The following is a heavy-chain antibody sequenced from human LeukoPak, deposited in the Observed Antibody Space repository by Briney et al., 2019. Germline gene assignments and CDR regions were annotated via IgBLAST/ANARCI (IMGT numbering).Heavy chain of an antibody. Sequence: GGSLRLSCAASGFTFSTYAMSWVRQAPGKGLEWVSSISGGSGGSTYYADSVKGRFTISRDSSKNTLYLQMNSLRAEDTAVYYCAKGDAYCGGDCYPDWGQGTLVTVSS. CDR2: ISGGSGGST. V-gene: IGHV3-23*01. J-gene: IGHJ4*02. CDR1: GFTFSTYA. D-gene: IGHD2-21*02. CDR3: AKGDAYCGGDCYPD.